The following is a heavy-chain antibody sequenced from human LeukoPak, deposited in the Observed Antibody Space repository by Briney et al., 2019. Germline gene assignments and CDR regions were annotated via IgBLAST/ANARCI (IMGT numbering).Heavy chain of an antibody. CDR3: ARGRIWSGYYIDGDYYYYMDV. CDR2: IIPIFGTA. J-gene: IGHJ6*03. D-gene: IGHD3-3*01. V-gene: IGHV1-69*05. Sequence: ASVKVSCKASGGTFSSYAISWVRQAPGQGLEWMGGIIPIFGTANYAQKFQGRVTITTDESTSTAYMELSSLRSEDTAVYYCARGRIWSGYYIDGDYYYYMDVWGKGTTVTVSS. CDR1: GGTFSSYA.